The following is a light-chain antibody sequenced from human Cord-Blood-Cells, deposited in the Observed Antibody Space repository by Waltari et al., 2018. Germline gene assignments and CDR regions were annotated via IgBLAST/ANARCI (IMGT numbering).Light chain of an antibody. J-gene: IGLJ1*01. Sequence: QSAPTQPPSASGSPGQSVTISRTGTSSDVGGYNYVSWYQQHPGKAPKLMIYEVSKRPSGVPDRFSGSKSGNTASLTVSGLQAEDEADYYCSSYAGSNNFVFGTGTKVTVL. V-gene: IGLV2-8*01. CDR2: EVS. CDR1: SSDVGGYNY. CDR3: SSYAGSNNFV.